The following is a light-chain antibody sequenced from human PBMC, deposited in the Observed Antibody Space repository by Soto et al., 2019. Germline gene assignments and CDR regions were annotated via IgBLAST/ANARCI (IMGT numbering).Light chain of an antibody. J-gene: IGKJ1*01. CDR3: QQRNIWPWT. CDR1: QSVSSN. Sequence: EVVLTQSPATLSLSPGARATLSCRASQSVSSNLAWYQQKPGQAPRLLIYDTSNWATGIPARFSGSGSGTDFTLTIRSLEPEDFAVYYCQQRNIWPWTFGQGTKVEIK. V-gene: IGKV3-11*01. CDR2: DTS.